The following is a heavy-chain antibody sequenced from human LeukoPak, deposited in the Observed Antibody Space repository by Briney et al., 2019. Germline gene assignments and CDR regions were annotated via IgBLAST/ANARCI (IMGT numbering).Heavy chain of an antibody. CDR3: ARDYGDYRVDP. D-gene: IGHD4-17*01. V-gene: IGHV4-61*01. CDR1: GGSVSSGSYY. J-gene: IGHJ5*02. Sequence: PSETLSLTCTVSGGSVSSGSYYWSWIRQPPGKRLEWIGYIYYSGSTNYNPSLKSRVTISVDTSKNQFSLKLSSVTAADTAVYYCARDYGDYRVDPWGQGTLVTVSS. CDR2: IYYSGST.